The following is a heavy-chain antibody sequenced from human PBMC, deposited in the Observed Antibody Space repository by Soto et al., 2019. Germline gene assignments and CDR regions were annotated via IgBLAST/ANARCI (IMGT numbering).Heavy chain of an antibody. CDR3: ASTIAAAGNSQSDPYVY. CDR2: INAGNGNT. Sequence: ASVKGSCKASGYTFTSYAMHWVRQAPGQRLEWMGWINAGNGNTKYSQKFQGRVTITRDTSASTAYMELSSLRSEDTAVYYCASTIAAAGNSQSDPYVYWGQGTMVTVSA. J-gene: IGHJ4*02. V-gene: IGHV1-3*01. CDR1: GYTFTSYA. D-gene: IGHD6-13*01.